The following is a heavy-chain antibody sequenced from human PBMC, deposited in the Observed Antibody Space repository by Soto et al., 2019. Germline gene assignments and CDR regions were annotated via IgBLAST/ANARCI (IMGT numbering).Heavy chain of an antibody. CDR3: ARDGPYSSSWPYYFDY. CDR1: GFTFSSYW. Sequence: GGSLRLSCAASGFTFSSYWMSWVRQAPGKGLEWVANIKQDGSEKYYVDSAKGRFTISRDNAKNSLYLQMNSLRAEDTAVYYCARDGPYSSSWPYYFDYWGQGTLVTVSS. J-gene: IGHJ4*02. D-gene: IGHD6-13*01. CDR2: IKQDGSEK. V-gene: IGHV3-7*03.